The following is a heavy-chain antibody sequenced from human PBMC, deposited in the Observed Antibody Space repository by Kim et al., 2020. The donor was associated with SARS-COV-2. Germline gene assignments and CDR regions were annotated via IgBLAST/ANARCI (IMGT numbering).Heavy chain of an antibody. CDR3: ARGRWIQLWLSYDY. D-gene: IGHD5-18*01. CDR2: INHSGST. V-gene: IGHV4-34*01. CDR1: GGSFSGYY. Sequence: SETLSLTCAVYGGSFSGYYWSWIRQPPGKGLEWIGEINHSGSTSYNPSLTNRVTRSVDTSKNQFSLKLSSVTATDTAVYYCARGRWIQLWLSYDYWGQGALVAVSS. J-gene: IGHJ4*02.